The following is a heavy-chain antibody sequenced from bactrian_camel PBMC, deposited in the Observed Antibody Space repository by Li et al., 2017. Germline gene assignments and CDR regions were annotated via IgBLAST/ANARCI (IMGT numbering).Heavy chain of an antibody. CDR1: GYASNRNC. J-gene: IGHJ6*01. V-gene: IGHV3S53*01. D-gene: IGHD6*01. CDR2: IDRDGTT. CDR3: AADIASACGDIWYRRPIAFDY. Sequence: HVQLVESGGGSVQAGGSLRLSCAVSGYASNRNCLSWFRQAPGKEREGVATIDRDGTTTYVDSVKGRFTISQDKAKYTVFLQMDSMKYEDTAMYYCAADIASACGDIWYRRPIAFDYWGQGTQVTVS.